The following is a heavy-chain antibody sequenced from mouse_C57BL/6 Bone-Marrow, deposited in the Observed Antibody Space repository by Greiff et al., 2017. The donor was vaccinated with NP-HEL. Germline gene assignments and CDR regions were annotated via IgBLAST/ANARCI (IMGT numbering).Heavy chain of an antibody. J-gene: IGHJ4*01. D-gene: IGHD2-3*01. Sequence: VQLKQSVAELVRPGASVKLSCTASGFTIKNTYMHWVKQRPEQGLEWIGRIDPANGNTKYAPKFQGKATITADTSSNTAYLQLSSLTSEDTAIYYCARRMGSPGYYYAMDYWGQGTSVTVSS. CDR3: ARRMGSPGYYYAMDY. CDR1: GFTIKNTY. CDR2: IDPANGNT. V-gene: IGHV14-3*01.